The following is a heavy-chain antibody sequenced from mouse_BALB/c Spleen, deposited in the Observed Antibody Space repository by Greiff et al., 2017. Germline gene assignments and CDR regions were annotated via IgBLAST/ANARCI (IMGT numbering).Heavy chain of an antibody. CDR2: ISNGGGSS. J-gene: IGHJ1*01. Sequence: EVQLVESGGGLVQPGGSLNLSCAASGFTFSSYTMSWVRQTPEKRLEWVAYISNGGGSSYYPDTVKGRFTISRDNAKNTMYLQMSSQKSEDTAMYYCARHPHYYGSNYLDDWGEGTTVTVSS. V-gene: IGHV5-12-2*01. CDR3: ARHPHYYGSNYLDD. D-gene: IGHD1-1*01. CDR1: GFTFSSYT.